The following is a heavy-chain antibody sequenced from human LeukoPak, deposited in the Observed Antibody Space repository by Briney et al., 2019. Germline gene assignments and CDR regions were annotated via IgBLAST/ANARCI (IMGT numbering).Heavy chain of an antibody. V-gene: IGHV3-7*01. J-gene: IGHJ6*02. CDR3: ARARGMDV. Sequence: GGSLRLSCAAFGFTFSSYWMSWVRQAPGKGLEWVANIKQDGSEKYYVDSVKGRFTISRDNAKNSLYLQMNSLRAEDTAVYYCARARGMDVWGQGTTVTVSS. CDR1: GFTFSSYW. CDR2: IKQDGSEK.